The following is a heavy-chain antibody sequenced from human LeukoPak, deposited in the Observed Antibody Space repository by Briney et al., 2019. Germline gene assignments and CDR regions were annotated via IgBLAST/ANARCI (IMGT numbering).Heavy chain of an antibody. D-gene: IGHD3-10*01. Sequence: ASVKVSCKASGYTFTSYYMHWVRQAPGQGLEWMGWINPNSGGTNYAQKFQGRVTMTRDTSISTAYMELSRLRSDDTAVYYCAARSYGSGSYYNSLLDYWGQGTLVTVSS. CDR3: AARSYGSGSYYNSLLDY. V-gene: IGHV1-2*02. CDR2: INPNSGGT. CDR1: GYTFTSYY. J-gene: IGHJ4*02.